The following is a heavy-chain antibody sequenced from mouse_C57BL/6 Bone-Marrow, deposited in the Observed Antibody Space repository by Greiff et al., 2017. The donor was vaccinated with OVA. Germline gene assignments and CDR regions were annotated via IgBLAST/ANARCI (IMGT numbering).Heavy chain of an antibody. CDR2: IDPENGDT. Sequence: EVQLQQSGAELVRPGASVKLSCTASGFNIKDDYMHWVKQRPEQGLEWIGWIDPENGDTEYASKFQGKATITADTSSNTAYLQLSSLTSKDTAVYYSTTSYYDYDEDDWGQGTTLTVSS. CDR3: TTSYYDYDEDD. J-gene: IGHJ2*01. CDR1: GFNIKDDY. D-gene: IGHD2-4*01. V-gene: IGHV14-4*01.